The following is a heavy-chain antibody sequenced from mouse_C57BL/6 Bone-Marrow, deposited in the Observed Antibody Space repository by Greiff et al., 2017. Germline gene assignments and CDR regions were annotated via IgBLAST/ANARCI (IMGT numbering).Heavy chain of an antibody. CDR1: GYTFTSYG. J-gene: IGHJ3*01. CDR3: AYYYGSSYVFAY. Sequence: VQLQQSGAELARPGASVKLSCKASGYTFTSYGISWVKQRTGQGLEWIGEIYPRSGNTYYNEKLKGKATLTADKSSSTAYMELRSLTSEDSAVYFCAYYYGSSYVFAYWGQGTLVTVSA. V-gene: IGHV1-81*01. CDR2: IYPRSGNT. D-gene: IGHD1-1*01.